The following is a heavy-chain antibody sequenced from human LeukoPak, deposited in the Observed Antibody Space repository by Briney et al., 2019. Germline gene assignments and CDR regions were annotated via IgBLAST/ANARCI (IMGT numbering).Heavy chain of an antibody. CDR2: ISGNGGST. D-gene: IGHD2-2*01. Sequence: GGSLRLSCAASGLTFNSYAMTWVRQAPGKGLEWVSSISGNGGSTYYTDSVKGRFTISRDNSKNTLYLQMNSLRAEDTAAYYCAKDLRVIVVTYYMDVWGKGTTVTVSS. CDR3: AKDLRVIVVTYYMDV. CDR1: GLTFNSYA. J-gene: IGHJ6*03. V-gene: IGHV3-23*01.